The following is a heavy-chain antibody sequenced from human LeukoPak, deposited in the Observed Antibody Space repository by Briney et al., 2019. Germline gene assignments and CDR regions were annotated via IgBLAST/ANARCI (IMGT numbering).Heavy chain of an antibody. D-gene: IGHD6-13*01. J-gene: IGHJ4*02. V-gene: IGHV3-30*18. Sequence: GGSLRLPSAASVFTFSSYSMHGVRQAPGKGLEWVAVISYAGSNTYNADSVKGRFTISRDNSKNTLYLQMNSLSAEDTAVYYCAKQMDHVHSSSWWWGFDYWGEGTLVTLSS. CDR3: AKQMDHVHSSSWWWGFDY. CDR2: ISYAGSNT. CDR1: VFTFSSYS.